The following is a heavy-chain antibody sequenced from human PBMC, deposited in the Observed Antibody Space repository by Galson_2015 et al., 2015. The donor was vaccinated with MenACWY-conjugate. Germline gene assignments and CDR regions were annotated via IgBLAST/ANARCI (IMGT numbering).Heavy chain of an antibody. V-gene: IGHV3-23*01. Sequence: LRLSCAASGFTFSSYAMSWVRQAPGKGLEWVSAISGSGGSTYYADSVKGRFTISGDNSKNTLYLQMNSLRAEDTAVYYCAGPGYSSSWYSYTLGYWGQGTLVTVSS. D-gene: IGHD6-13*01. CDR2: ISGSGGST. CDR1: GFTFSSYA. CDR3: AGPGYSSSWYSYTLGY. J-gene: IGHJ4*02.